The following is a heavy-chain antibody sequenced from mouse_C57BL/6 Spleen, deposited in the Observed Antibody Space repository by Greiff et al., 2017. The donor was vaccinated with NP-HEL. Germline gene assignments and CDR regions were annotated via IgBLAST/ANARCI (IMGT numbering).Heavy chain of an antibody. CDR2: ISYDGSN. V-gene: IGHV3-6*01. CDR1: GYSITSGYY. D-gene: IGHD2-3*01. J-gene: IGHJ1*03. CDR3: ASGGYYLYWYFDV. Sequence: EVKLQESGPGLVKPSQSLSLTCSVTGYSITSGYYWNWIRQFPGNQLEWMGYISYDGSNNYNPSLKNRISITRDTSKNQFFLKLTSVTTEDTATYYCASGGYYLYWYFDVWGTGTTVTVSS.